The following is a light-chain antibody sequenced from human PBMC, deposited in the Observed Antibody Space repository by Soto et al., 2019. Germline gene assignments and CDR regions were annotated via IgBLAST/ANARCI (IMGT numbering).Light chain of an antibody. CDR3: RQYGTSPRT. Sequence: EIVLTQSPGTLSLSPGERATLSCRASQSVRSSYLAWYQQKLGQAPRLLIYGVSNRATGIPDRISGSGSGTDITLTIIRLESEDYAVYYCRQYGTSPRTFGQGTKVEIK. CDR1: QSVRSSY. V-gene: IGKV3-20*01. J-gene: IGKJ1*01. CDR2: GVS.